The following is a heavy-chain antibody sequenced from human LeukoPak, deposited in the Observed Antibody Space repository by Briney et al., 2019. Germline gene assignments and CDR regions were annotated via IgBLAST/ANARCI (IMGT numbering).Heavy chain of an antibody. Sequence: GASLQISCKGSGYSFTSYWIGWVRQLPVKGLEWMGIIYPGDSDTRYSPSFQGQVTISADKSISTAYLQWSSLKASDTAMYYCARHSGITMADYYYYGMDVWGQGTTVTVSS. V-gene: IGHV5-51*01. CDR3: ARHSGITMADYYYYGMDV. CDR2: IYPGDSDT. D-gene: IGHD3-3*01. J-gene: IGHJ6*02. CDR1: GYSFTSYW.